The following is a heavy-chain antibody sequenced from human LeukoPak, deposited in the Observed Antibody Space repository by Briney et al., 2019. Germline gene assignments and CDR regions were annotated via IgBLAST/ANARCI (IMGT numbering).Heavy chain of an antibody. J-gene: IGHJ3*02. CDR1: GDSVSSNSAA. V-gene: IGHV6-1*01. D-gene: IGHD6-13*01. Sequence: SQTLSLTCAISGDSVSSNSAAWNWIRQSPSRGLEWLGSTYYRCKWYTDYAVSVKSRITINPDTSKTQFSLQLNSVTPEDTAVYYCAREDIAAAGTGAFDIWGQGTMVTVSS. CDR2: TYYRCKWYT. CDR3: AREDIAAAGTGAFDI.